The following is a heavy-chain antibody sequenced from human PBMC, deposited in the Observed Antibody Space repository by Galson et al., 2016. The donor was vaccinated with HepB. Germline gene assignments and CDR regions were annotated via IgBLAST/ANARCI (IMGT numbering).Heavy chain of an antibody. CDR3: AKDQSPFADSGRMEASHYYYSGLDV. D-gene: IGHD6-19*01. J-gene: IGHJ6*02. CDR1: GFPFSNYA. Sequence: SLRLSCAASGFPFSNYAMSWVRQAPGKGLEWVSTISGSGYSTYYADSVKGRFTISSDNSKNTLFLQMNSLRAEDTAAYYCAKDQSPFADSGRMEASHYYYSGLDVWGQGTAVTVSS. V-gene: IGHV3-23*01. CDR2: ISGSGYST.